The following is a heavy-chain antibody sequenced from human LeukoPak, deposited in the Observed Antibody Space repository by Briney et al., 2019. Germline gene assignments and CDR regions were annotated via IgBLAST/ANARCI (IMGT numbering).Heavy chain of an antibody. CDR2: IIPIFGTP. CDR3: ARGHPDYYDSRLFDY. V-gene: IGHV1-69*05. CDR1: GGTFSSYA. Sequence: SVKVSCKASGGTFSSYAISWVRQAPGQGLEWMGGIIPIFGTPNYAQKLQGRVTMTTDTSTSTAYMELRSLRSDDTAVYYCARGHPDYYDSRLFDYWGQGTLVTVSS. D-gene: IGHD3-22*01. J-gene: IGHJ4*02.